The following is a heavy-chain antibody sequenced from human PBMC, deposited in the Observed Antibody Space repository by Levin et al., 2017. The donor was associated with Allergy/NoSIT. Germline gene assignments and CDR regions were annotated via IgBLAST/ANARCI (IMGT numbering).Heavy chain of an antibody. CDR2: ISWNSDTI. V-gene: IGHV3-9*01. CDR3: ASATSLGSYYNPLGH. CDR1: GFTFDDYA. Sequence: PSGGSLRLSCAASGFTFDDYAFHWVRQAPGKGLEWVSGISWNSDTIGYADSVKSRFTISRDNAKNSVYLQMNSLRAEDTALYYCASATSLGSYYNPLGHWGQGTLVTVSS. D-gene: IGHD3-10*01. J-gene: IGHJ4*02.